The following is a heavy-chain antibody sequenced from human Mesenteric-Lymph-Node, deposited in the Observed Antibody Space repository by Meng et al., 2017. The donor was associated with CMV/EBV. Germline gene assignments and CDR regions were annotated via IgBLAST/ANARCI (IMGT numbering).Heavy chain of an antibody. D-gene: IGHD1-14*01. CDR1: GFIYSRYE. CDR3: ARVGIRNSQQY. J-gene: IGHJ4*02. Sequence: GESLKISCAASGFIYSRYEVNWVRQAPGKGLEWVSYISSSGSTIYYADSVKGRFTISRDNAKNSLYLQMNSLRAEDTAVYYCARVGIRNSQQYWGQGTLVTVSS. CDR2: ISSSGSTI. V-gene: IGHV3-48*03.